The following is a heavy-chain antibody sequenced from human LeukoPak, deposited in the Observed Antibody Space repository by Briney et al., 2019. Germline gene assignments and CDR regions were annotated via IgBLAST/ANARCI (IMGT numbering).Heavy chain of an antibody. Sequence: ASVKVSCKASNYTFTSYGLSWVRQAPGQGLEWMGWISAYNGNTNYAQKLQGRVTMTTDTSTSTAYMELRSLRSDDTAVYYCATARYYYGSGSLLGWFDPWGQGTLVTVSS. V-gene: IGHV1-18*01. CDR1: NYTFTSYG. J-gene: IGHJ5*02. CDR3: ATARYYYGSGSLLGWFDP. CDR2: ISAYNGNT. D-gene: IGHD3-10*01.